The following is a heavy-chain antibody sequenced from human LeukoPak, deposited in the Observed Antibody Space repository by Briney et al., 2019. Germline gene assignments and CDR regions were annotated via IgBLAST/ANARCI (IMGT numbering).Heavy chain of an antibody. V-gene: IGHV4-34*01. Sequence: SETLSLTCAVYGGSFSGYYWSWIRQPPGKGLEWIGEINHSGSTNYNPSLKSRVTISVDTSKNQFSLKLSSVTAADTAVYYRARGSGWYYFDYWGQGTLVTVSS. J-gene: IGHJ4*02. CDR3: ARGSGWYYFDY. CDR1: GGSFSGYY. CDR2: INHSGST. D-gene: IGHD6-19*01.